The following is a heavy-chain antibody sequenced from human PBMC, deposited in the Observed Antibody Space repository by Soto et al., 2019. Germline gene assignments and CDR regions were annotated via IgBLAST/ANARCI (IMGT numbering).Heavy chain of an antibody. CDR1: VFTSSG. CDR2: ISTQNGNK. J-gene: IGHJ3*01. Sequence: QDQLVQSGAEVQKPGAAVKVSCKASVFTSSGISWVRQAPGQRIECMGWISTQNGNKIYAQKLQGRVIMTMDTSTTTVYMELRSLRPDYRAVYLCAGEGILGLCDAYDLWGKGKMVTVSS. CDR3: AGEGILGLCDAYDL. D-gene: IGHD3-3*01. V-gene: IGHV1-18*04.